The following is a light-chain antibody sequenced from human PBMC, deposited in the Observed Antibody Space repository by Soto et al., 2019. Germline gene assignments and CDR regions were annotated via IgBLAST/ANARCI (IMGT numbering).Light chain of an antibody. CDR3: QQYDNWPHT. CDR2: GAS. CDR1: QNLSRN. Sequence: EMVMTQSPATLSVSPGERATLSCRASQNLSRNLAWYQQQPGQAPRLLIYGASTRATGIPARFSGSGSGTYFTLTSSRLQSDDFAVYYWQQYDNWPHTFGQGTKVEIK. V-gene: IGKV3-15*01. J-gene: IGKJ2*01.